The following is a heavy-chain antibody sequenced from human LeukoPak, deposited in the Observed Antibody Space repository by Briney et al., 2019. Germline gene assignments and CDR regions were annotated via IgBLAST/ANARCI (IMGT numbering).Heavy chain of an antibody. J-gene: IGHJ4*02. CDR2: IYYSGST. Sequence: KASETPSLTCTVSGGSIRSSTDYWGWIRQPPGKELEWIGSIYYSGSTYYNPSLKSRVTISVDTSKNQFSVKLSSVTAADTAVYYCARMSPGSYYDSQSRHFDYWGQGTLVTVSS. CDR3: ARMSPGSYYDSQSRHFDY. V-gene: IGHV4-39*07. D-gene: IGHD3-22*01. CDR1: GGSIRSSTDY.